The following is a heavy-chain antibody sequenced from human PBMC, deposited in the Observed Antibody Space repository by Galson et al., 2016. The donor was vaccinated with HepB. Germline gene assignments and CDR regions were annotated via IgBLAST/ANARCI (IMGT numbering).Heavy chain of an antibody. D-gene: IGHD3-16*01. Sequence: SLRLSCAASGFTFSTYSMNWVRQAPGKGLEWVSFISITSGYKYYADSLKGRVTISRYNAKSSLYLQMNSLRAEDTAVYYCARPPEGDRRYFDLWGRGTLGTVSS. CDR2: ISITSGYK. CDR1: GFTFSTYS. J-gene: IGHJ2*01. CDR3: ARPPEGDRRYFDL. V-gene: IGHV3-21*01.